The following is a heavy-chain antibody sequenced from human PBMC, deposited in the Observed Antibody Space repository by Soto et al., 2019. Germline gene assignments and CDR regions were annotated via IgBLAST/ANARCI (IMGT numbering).Heavy chain of an antibody. CDR3: ARGGYCSGRSCYSVGAFDI. V-gene: IGHV3-33*01. CDR1: GFTFSSYV. CDR2: IWYDGSNK. D-gene: IGHD2-15*01. Sequence: PGGSLRLSCAASGFTFSSYVMHWVRQAPGKGLEWVAVIWYDGSNKYYADSVKGRFTISRDNSKNTLYLQMNSLRAEDTAVYYCARGGYCSGRSCYSVGAFDIWGQGTMVTVSS. J-gene: IGHJ3*02.